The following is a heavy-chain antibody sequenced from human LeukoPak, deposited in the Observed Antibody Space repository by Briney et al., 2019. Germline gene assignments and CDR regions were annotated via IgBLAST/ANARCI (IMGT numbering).Heavy chain of an antibody. Sequence: PSETLSLTCGVSDYPITGGYYWAWIRQPPGKGREWIGSIYHSGSTHYNPSLKSQVIISVDTAKNQFSLKLSSVTAADTAVYYFARLLIYGAGNFPQWGKGYVVTVSS. D-gene: IGHD1-1*01. J-gene: IGHJ4*02. CDR2: IYHSGST. CDR1: DYPITGGYY. CDR3: ARLLIYGAGNFPQ. V-gene: IGHV4-38-2*01.